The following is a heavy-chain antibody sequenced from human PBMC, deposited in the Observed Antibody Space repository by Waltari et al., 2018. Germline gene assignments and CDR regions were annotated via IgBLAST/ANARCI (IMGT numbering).Heavy chain of an antibody. J-gene: IGHJ5*02. V-gene: IGHV1-2*06. CDR3: VRDCSGGSCYNWFDP. CDR1: GYTFIGYY. Sequence: QVQLVQSGAEVKKPGASVKVSCKASGYTFIGYYMHWVRQAPGQGLEWMGRINPNSGGTNYAQKFQGRVTMTRDTSISTAYMELSRLRSDDTAVYYCVRDCSGGSCYNWFDPWGQGTLVTVSS. CDR2: INPNSGGT. D-gene: IGHD2-15*01.